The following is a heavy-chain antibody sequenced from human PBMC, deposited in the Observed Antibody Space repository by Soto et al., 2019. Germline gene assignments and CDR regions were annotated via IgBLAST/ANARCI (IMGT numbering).Heavy chain of an antibody. Sequence: EVQLVESGGGLVQPGGSLRLSCAVSGFTVSSNYISWVRQAPGKGLEWVSVIYSGGSTYYADSVKGRFTISRDNSKNTLHLQMNSLRAEDTAVYYCAGHYGSGPLGYWGQGTLVTVSS. J-gene: IGHJ4*02. V-gene: IGHV3-66*04. D-gene: IGHD3-10*01. CDR2: IYSGGST. CDR1: GFTVSSNY. CDR3: AGHYGSGPLGY.